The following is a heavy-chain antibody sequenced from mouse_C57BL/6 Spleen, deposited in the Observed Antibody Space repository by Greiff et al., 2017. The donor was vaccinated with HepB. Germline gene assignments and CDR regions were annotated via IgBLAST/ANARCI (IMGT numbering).Heavy chain of an antibody. Sequence: QVQLQQSGAELVKPGASVKISCKASGYAFSSYWMNWVKQRPGKGLEWIGQIYPGDGDTNYNGKFKGKATLTADKSSSTAYMQLSSLTSEDSAVYFCARRTTVRAMDYWGQGTSVTVSS. CDR1: GYAFSSYW. J-gene: IGHJ4*01. CDR3: ARRTTVRAMDY. D-gene: IGHD1-1*01. CDR2: IYPGDGDT. V-gene: IGHV1-80*01.